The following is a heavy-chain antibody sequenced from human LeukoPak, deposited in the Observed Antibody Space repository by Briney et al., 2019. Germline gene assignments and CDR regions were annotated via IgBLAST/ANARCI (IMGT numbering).Heavy chain of an antibody. D-gene: IGHD2-2*01. CDR1: GFTFSSYA. CDR2: ISGSGGST. V-gene: IGHV3-23*01. Sequence: PGGSLRLSCAASGFTFSSYAMSWVRQAPGKGLEWVSAISGSGGSTYYADSVKGRFTISRDNSKNSLYLQMNSLRAEDMAVYYCARGVPATPFYYYYYMDVWGKGTTVTVSS. J-gene: IGHJ6*03. CDR3: ARGVPATPFYYYYYMDV.